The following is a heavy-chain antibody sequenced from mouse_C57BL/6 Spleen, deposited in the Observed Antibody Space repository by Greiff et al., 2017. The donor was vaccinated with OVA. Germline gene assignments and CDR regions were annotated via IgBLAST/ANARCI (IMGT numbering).Heavy chain of an antibody. J-gene: IGHJ3*01. V-gene: IGHV1-72*01. Sequence: VKLQQPGAELVKPGASVKLSCKASGYTFTSYWMHWVKQRPGRGLEWIGRIDPNSGGTKYNEKFKSKATLTVDKPSSTAYMQLSSLTSEDTAVYYGARDDYDGGCAYWGQGTLVTVSA. D-gene: IGHD2-4*01. CDR2: IDPNSGGT. CDR1: GYTFTSYW. CDR3: ARDDYDGGCAY.